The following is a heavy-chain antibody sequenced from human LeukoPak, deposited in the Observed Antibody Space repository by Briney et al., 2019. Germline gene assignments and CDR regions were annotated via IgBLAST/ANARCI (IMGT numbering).Heavy chain of an antibody. V-gene: IGHV3-66*01. D-gene: IGHD3-9*01. J-gene: IGHJ4*02. CDR2: IYSSGDT. CDR1: GFTVSTNY. CDR3: ARAYYDILTTDS. Sequence: GGSLRLSCTASGFTVSTNYMSWVRQAPGKGLEWVSVIYSSGDTYYADSVKGRFTISRDDSKNTLYLQINSLRAEDTAVYYCARAYYDILTTDSWGQGTLVSVSS.